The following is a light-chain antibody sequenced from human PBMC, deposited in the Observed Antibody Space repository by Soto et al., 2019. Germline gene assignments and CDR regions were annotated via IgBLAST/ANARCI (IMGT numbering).Light chain of an antibody. V-gene: IGKV3-15*01. J-gene: IGKJ4*01. CDR3: QQYNNWPLT. CDR2: GAS. Sequence: EIVMTQSPATLSVSPGERATLSCRASQSVSSNLAWYQQKPGQAPRLLIYGASTRATGIPARFSGSGSGTDLTLTISSLQSEDFAVYYCQQYNNWPLTFGGGTNVEIK. CDR1: QSVSSN.